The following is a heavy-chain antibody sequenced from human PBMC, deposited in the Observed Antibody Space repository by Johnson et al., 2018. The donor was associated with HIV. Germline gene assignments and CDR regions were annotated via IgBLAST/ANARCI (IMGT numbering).Heavy chain of an antibody. D-gene: IGHD2-8*01. CDR1: GFTFSSYG. CDR3: ARGPTMRYCTNGVCYIGAFDI. J-gene: IGHJ3*02. Sequence: QVQLVESGGVVVQPGRSLRLSCAASGFTFSSYGMHWVRQAPGKGLEWVAVIWYDGSNKYYADSVKGRFTISRDNAKNSLYLQRNRLRAEDTAVYYCARGPTMRYCTNGVCYIGAFDIWGQGTMVTVSS. V-gene: IGHV3-33*01. CDR2: IWYDGSNK.